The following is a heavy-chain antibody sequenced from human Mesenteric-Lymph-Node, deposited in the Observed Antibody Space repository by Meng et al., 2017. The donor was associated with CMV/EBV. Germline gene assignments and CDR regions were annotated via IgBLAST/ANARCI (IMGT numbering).Heavy chain of an antibody. V-gene: IGHV3-43*01. D-gene: IGHD2-2*01. CDR3: AKSSEGRYCGSTSCRRYFDY. CDR1: GFNFDDYT. J-gene: IGHJ4*02. CDR2: ISWDGGYT. Sequence: GGPLRLSCATSGFNFDDYTMHWVRQAPGKGLEWVAFISWDGGYTKNADSVKGRFTVSRDSSKGSVYLQMSNLRIEDTALYFCAKSSEGRYCGSTSCRRYFDYWGQGALVTVSS.